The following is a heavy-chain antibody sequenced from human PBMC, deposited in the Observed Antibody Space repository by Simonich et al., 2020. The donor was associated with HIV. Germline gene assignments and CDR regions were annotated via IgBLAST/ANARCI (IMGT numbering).Heavy chain of an antibody. J-gene: IGHJ4*02. D-gene: IGHD3-3*01. V-gene: IGHV4-34*01. Sequence: QVHLQQWGAGLLKPSETLSLTCAVYGGSFSGYYWTWIRLPPGKGLEWNGEINHSGSTYYNPSLKSRVTISVDTSKNQFSLKLSSVTAADTAVYYCAVTYYDFWSGYFHLDYWGQGTLVTVSS. CDR3: AVTYYDFWSGYFHLDY. CDR1: GGSFSGYY. CDR2: INHSGST.